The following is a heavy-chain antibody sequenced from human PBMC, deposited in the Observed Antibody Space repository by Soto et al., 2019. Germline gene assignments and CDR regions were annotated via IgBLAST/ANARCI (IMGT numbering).Heavy chain of an antibody. V-gene: IGHV1-3*01. CDR3: ARGIVLVPVGGMPYAFDI. Sequence: ASVKVSCKASGYTFTSYAMHWVRQAPGQRLEWMGWINAGNGNTKYSQKFQGRVTITRDTSASTAYMELSSLRSEDTAVYYCARGIVLVPVGGMPYAFDIWGQGTMVTVSS. J-gene: IGHJ3*02. D-gene: IGHD2-2*01. CDR1: GYTFTSYA. CDR2: INAGNGNT.